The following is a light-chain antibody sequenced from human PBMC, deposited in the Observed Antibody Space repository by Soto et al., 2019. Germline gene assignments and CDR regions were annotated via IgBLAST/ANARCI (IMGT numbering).Light chain of an antibody. V-gene: IGKV1-5*03. CDR2: KAS. CDR3: QHYNSYSEA. CDR1: QSISTW. Sequence: DIHMTQSPSTPASAVRDRVTTPLRANQSISTWLAWYQQGTGTAPKILIYKASTLKSGVPSRFRGTGSGTEFTLTISSLQTDDFSTYYCQHYNSYSEAFGQGTKVDIK. J-gene: IGKJ1*01.